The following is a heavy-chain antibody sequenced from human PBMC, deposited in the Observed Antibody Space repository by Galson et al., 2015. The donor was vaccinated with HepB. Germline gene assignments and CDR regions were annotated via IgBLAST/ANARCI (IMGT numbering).Heavy chain of an antibody. CDR2: INPNSGGT. D-gene: IGHD3-10*01. J-gene: IGHJ3*02. Sequence: SVKVSCKASGYTFTGYYMHWVRQAPGQGLEWMGWINPNSGGTNYAQKFQGWVTMTRDTSISTAYMELSRLRSDDTAVYYCARSSGKQTPLGRRPDAFDIWGQGTMVTVSS. CDR1: GYTFTGYY. CDR3: ARSSGKQTPLGRRPDAFDI. V-gene: IGHV1-2*04.